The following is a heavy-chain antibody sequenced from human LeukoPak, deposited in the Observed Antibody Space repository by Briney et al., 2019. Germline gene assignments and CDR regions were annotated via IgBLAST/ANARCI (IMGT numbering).Heavy chain of an antibody. D-gene: IGHD6-13*01. CDR3: ARGQRYSSSWSYYYGMDV. CDR1: GGSFSGYY. V-gene: IGHV4-34*01. CDR2: INHSGST. Sequence: SETLSLTCAVYGGSFSGYYWSWIRQPPGKGLEWIGEINHSGSTNYNPSLKSRVTISVDTSKNQFSLKLSSVTAADTAVYYCARGQRYSSSWSYYYGMDVWGQGTTVTVSS. J-gene: IGHJ6*02.